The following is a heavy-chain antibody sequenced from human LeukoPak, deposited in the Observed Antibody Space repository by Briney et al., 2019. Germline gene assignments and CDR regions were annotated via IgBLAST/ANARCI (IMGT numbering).Heavy chain of an antibody. J-gene: IGHJ3*02. CDR3: ARGMTGPVALDAFDI. CDR1: GGIFTNFA. CDR2: IIPISGTA. Sequence: SVKVSCKASGGIFTNFAIYWVRQAPGQGLEWMGGIIPISGTANYAQKFQGTVTITADTSSSTAYLDVRSLTSEDTAVYYCARGMTGPVALDAFDIWGQGTMVAVSS. V-gene: IGHV1-69*06. D-gene: IGHD3-9*01.